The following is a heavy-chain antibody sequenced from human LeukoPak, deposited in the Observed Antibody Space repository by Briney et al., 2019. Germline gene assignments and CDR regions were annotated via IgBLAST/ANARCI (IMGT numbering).Heavy chain of an antibody. CDR1: GFTFSSYE. V-gene: IGHV3-48*03. CDR2: ISSSGSTI. J-gene: IGHJ5*02. Sequence: GGSLRLSCAASGFTFSSYEMNWVRQAPGKGLEWVSYISSSGSTIYYADSVKGRFTISRDNAKNSLYLQMNSLRAEDTAVYYCARAVYCTNGVCYEYNWFDPWGQGTLVTVSS. D-gene: IGHD2-8*01. CDR3: ARAVYCTNGVCYEYNWFDP.